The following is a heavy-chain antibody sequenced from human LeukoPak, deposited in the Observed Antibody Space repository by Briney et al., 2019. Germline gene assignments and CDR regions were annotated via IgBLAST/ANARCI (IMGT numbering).Heavy chain of an antibody. CDR1: GFTVSSNY. CDR2: ISSSSTVI. Sequence: GGSLRLSCAASGFTVSSNYMSWVRQAPGKGLEWVSYISSSSTVIYYADSVKGRFTVSRDNAKNSLYLQMNSLRDEDTAVFYCARDDSSGYYFDYWGQGTLVTVSS. V-gene: IGHV3-48*02. CDR3: ARDDSSGYYFDY. D-gene: IGHD3-22*01. J-gene: IGHJ4*02.